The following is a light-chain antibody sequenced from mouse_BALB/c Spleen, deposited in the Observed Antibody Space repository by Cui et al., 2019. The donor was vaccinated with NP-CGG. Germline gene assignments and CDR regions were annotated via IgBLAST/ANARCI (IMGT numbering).Light chain of an antibody. CDR3: ALWYSNHWV. V-gene: IGLV1*01. J-gene: IGLJ1*01. CDR2: GTN. CDR1: TGAVTASNY. Sequence: VVPQDPVTPTPPGETVTLTCRSSTGAVTASNYTNWVQEKPDHLFTGLIGGTNNRAPGVPARFSGSLIGDKAALTITGAQTEDEAIYFCALWYSNHWVFGGGTKLTVL.